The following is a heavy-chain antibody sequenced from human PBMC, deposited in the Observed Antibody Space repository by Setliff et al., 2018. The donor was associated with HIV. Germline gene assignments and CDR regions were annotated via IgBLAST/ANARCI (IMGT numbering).Heavy chain of an antibody. Sequence: SETLSLTCTVSGGYISSSSYYWGWIRQPPGKGLEWIGSIYYSGSTYYNPSLKSRVTISVDTSKNQFSLKLSSVTAADTAVYYCARLVSSSSKFDSWGQGTLVTVSS. CDR2: IYYSGST. D-gene: IGHD6-6*01. V-gene: IGHV4-39*07. CDR1: GGYISSSSYY. J-gene: IGHJ4*02. CDR3: ARLVSSSSKFDS.